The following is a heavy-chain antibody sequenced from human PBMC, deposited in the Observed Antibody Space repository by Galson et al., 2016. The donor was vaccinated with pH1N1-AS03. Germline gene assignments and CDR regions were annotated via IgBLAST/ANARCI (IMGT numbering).Heavy chain of an antibody. J-gene: IGHJ3*02. CDR1: GVTFSYYW. CDR2: INSDGSGT. Sequence: SLRLSCAASGVTFSYYWMHWVRQAPGKGLVWVSGINSDGSGTMYADSAKGRFTISRDNAKNTLYLQMNSLRAEDTAIYHCSRDPRTAFDIWGQGTTVTVSS. V-gene: IGHV3-74*03. CDR3: SRDPRTAFDI.